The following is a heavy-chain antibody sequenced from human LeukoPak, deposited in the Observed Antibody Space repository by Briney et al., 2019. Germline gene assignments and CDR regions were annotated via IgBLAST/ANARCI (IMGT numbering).Heavy chain of an antibody. D-gene: IGHD3-10*01. Sequence: GRSLRLSCAASGFTFSAYGMHWVRQTPGKGLVWVSRINSDGSTTSYADPVKGRFTISRDNTKNPLYLQMNSLRAEDTAVYYCARELGIRGSLSYYYYGMDVWGQGTTVTVSS. CDR1: GFTFSAYG. J-gene: IGHJ6*02. CDR2: INSDGSTT. CDR3: ARELGIRGSLSYYYYGMDV. V-gene: IGHV3-74*01.